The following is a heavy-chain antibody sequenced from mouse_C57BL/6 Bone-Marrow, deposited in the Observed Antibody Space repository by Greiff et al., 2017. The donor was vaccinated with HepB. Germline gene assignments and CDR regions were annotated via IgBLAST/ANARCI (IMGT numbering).Heavy chain of an antibody. Sequence: QVQLQQPGAELVKPGASVKLSCKASGYTFTSYWMHWVKQRPGQGLEWIGMIHPNSGSTNYNEKFKSKATLTVDKSSSTAYMQLSSLTSEDSAVYYCSRKTTVVGYYYAMDYWGQGTSVTVSS. CDR3: SRKTTVVGYYYAMDY. D-gene: IGHD1-1*01. V-gene: IGHV1-64*01. J-gene: IGHJ4*01. CDR1: GYTFTSYW. CDR2: IHPNSGST.